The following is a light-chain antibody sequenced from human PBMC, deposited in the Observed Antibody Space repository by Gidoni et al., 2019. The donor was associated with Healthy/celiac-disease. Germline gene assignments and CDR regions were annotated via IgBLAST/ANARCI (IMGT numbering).Light chain of an antibody. CDR1: QIISSY. J-gene: IGKJ2*03. Sequence: IQMTQSPSSLSASVGDRVTITCRASQIISSYLNWYQQKPGKAPKLLIYAASSLQSGVPSRFSGSGSGTDFTLTISSLQPEDVATYYCQQSYSTPYSFGQGTKLEIK. CDR2: AAS. V-gene: IGKV1-39*01. CDR3: QQSYSTPYS.